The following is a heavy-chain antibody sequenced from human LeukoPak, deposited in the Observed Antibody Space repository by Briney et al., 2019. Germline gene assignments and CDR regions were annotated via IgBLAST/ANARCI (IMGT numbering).Heavy chain of an antibody. CDR3: ARLSLYCSSTSCYPGGWFDP. J-gene: IGHJ5*02. CDR2: IYTSGST. Sequence: PSETLSLTCTVSGGSISSYYWSWIRQPPGRGLEWIGYIYTSGSTNYNPSLKSRVTISVDTSKNQFSLKLSSVTAADTAVYYCARLSLYCSSTSCYPGGWFDPWGQGTLVTVSS. V-gene: IGHV4-4*09. D-gene: IGHD2-2*01. CDR1: GGSISSYY.